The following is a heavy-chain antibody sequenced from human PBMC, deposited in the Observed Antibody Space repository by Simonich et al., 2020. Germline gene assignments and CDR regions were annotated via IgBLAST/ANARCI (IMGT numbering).Heavy chain of an antibody. CDR1: GYTFTSYG. CDR3: ARASRGTWWYYYFDY. CDR2: ISAYKGNT. J-gene: IGHJ4*02. V-gene: IGHV1-18*01. Sequence: QVQLVQSGAEVKKPGASVKVSCKASGYTFTSYGISWVRQAPGQGFEWMGWISAYKGNTNNAQKLQGRVTMTTDTSTSTAYMELRSLRSDDTAVYYCARASRGTWWYYYFDYWGQGTLVTVSS. D-gene: IGHD2-15*01.